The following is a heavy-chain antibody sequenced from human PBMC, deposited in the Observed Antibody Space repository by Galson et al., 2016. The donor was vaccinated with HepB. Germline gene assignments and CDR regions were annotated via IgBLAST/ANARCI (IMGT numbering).Heavy chain of an antibody. V-gene: IGHV3-73*01. CDR2: IRSKAYSFAT. Sequence: SLRLSCAASRFTFSGSAMHWVRQASGKGLEWLGRIRSKAYSFATEYAASVKGRFTISRDGSKNTAYLQMNSLKTEDTAVYYCTTTHYGDYVSYYYGMDVWGQGTTVTVSS. D-gene: IGHD4-17*01. CDR1: RFTFSGSA. CDR3: TTTHYGDYVSYYYGMDV. J-gene: IGHJ6*02.